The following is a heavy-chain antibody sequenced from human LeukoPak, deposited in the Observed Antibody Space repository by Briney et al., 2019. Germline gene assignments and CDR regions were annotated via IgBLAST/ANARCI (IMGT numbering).Heavy chain of an antibody. J-gene: IGHJ5*02. CDR3: ARGGTWEPYAWFDP. CDR2: ISYDGSNK. CDR1: GFTFSSYA. Sequence: GGSLRLSCAASGFTFSSYAMHWVRQAPGKGLEWVAVISYDGSNKYYADSVKGRFTISRDNSKNTLYLQMNSLRAEDTAVYYCARGGTWEPYAWFDPWGQGTLVTVSS. V-gene: IGHV3-30-3*01. D-gene: IGHD1-26*01.